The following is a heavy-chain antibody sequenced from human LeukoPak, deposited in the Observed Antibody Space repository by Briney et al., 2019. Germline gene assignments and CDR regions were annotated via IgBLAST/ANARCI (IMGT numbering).Heavy chain of an antibody. V-gene: IGHV1-69*05. D-gene: IGHD2-21*02. CDR2: IIPIFGTA. Sequence: GSSVKVPCKASGGTFSSYAISWVRQAPGQGLEWMGRIIPIFGTANYAQKFQGRVTITTDESTSTAYMELSSLRSEDTAVYYCARTTYCGGDCYSGAFDIWGQGTMVTVSS. CDR3: ARTTYCGGDCYSGAFDI. J-gene: IGHJ3*02. CDR1: GGTFSSYA.